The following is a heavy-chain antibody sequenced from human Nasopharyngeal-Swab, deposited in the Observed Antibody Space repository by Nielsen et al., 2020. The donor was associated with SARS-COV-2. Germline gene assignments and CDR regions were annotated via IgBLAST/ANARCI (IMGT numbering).Heavy chain of an antibody. Sequence: GESLKISCKGSGYSLTSYWIAWVRQMPGKGLEWMGIIYPRDSDTRYSPSFQGQVTISADKSISTAYLQWSSLKASDTAMYYCVRPEGVATSFKYYFQYGMDVWGQGTMVTVPS. D-gene: IGHD5-12*01. CDR2: IYPRDSDT. CDR1: GYSLTSYW. CDR3: VRPEGVATSFKYYFQYGMDV. V-gene: IGHV5-51*01. J-gene: IGHJ6*02.